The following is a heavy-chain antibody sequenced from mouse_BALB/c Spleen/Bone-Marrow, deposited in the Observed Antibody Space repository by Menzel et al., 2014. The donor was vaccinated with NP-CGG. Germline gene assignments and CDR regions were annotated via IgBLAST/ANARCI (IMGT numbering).Heavy chain of an antibody. Sequence: EVQLQESGGGLVQPGGSLKLSCAASGFDFSRYWMSWVRQAPGKGLQWIGEINPESNTINYTPSLKDKFIISRGNAKNTLYLQMSKVRSEDTALYCCARLGYYGWFAYWGQGTLVTVSA. CDR3: ARLGYYGWFAY. J-gene: IGHJ3*01. D-gene: IGHD2-3*01. CDR2: INPESNTI. V-gene: IGHV4-1*02. CDR1: GFDFSRYW.